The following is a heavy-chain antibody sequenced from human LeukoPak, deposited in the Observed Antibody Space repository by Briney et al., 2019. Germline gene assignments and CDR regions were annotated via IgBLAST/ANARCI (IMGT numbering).Heavy chain of an antibody. D-gene: IGHD2-2*01. V-gene: IGHV3-9*01. CDR2: ISWNSGSI. J-gene: IGHJ6*02. CDR3: AKVSAASYYYYGMDV. Sequence: VRSLRLSCAASGFTFYDYAMHWVRQAPGKGREWVSGISWNSGSIGYADSVKGRFTISRDNAKNSLYLQMNSLRAEDTALYYCAKVSAASYYYYGMDVWGQGTTVTVSS. CDR1: GFTFYDYA.